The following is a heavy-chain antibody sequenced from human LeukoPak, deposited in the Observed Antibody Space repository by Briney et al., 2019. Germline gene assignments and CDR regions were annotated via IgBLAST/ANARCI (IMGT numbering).Heavy chain of an antibody. CDR3: ARVNRGYSYSFDY. Sequence: PSETLSLTCSVSGASISSGSNYWGWIRQPPGKTLEWIGSIYSSGSTYYNPSLKSRVIIIIDTPKNHFSLTLSSVTAADTAVYYCARVNRGYSYSFDYWGQGTLVTVSS. CDR2: IYSSGST. D-gene: IGHD5-18*01. CDR1: GASISSGSNY. J-gene: IGHJ4*02. V-gene: IGHV4-39*07.